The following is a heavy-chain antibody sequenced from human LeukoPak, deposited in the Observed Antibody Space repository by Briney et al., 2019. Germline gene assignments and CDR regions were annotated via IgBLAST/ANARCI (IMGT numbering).Heavy chain of an antibody. CDR1: GFTFSSYA. J-gene: IGHJ6*02. CDR2: IIPIFGTA. CDR3: VAGGYCSSTSCYVRGDPYYGMDV. D-gene: IGHD2-2*01. Sequence: GGSLRLSCAASGFTFSSYAISWVRQAPGQGLEWMGGIIPIFGTANYAQKFQGRVTITADESTSTAYMELSSLRSEDTAVYYCVAGGYCSSTSCYVRGDPYYGMDVWGQGTTVTVSS. V-gene: IGHV1-69*01.